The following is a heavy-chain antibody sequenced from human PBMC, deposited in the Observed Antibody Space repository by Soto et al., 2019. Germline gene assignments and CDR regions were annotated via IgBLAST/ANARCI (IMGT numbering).Heavy chain of an antibody. CDR3: AASIFYYGVDG. Sequence: GESLKISCKGSGYTFTNYWIGWVRQMPGKGPEWMGIIYPGDSDTKYNPSFQGQVTISADKSITTTYLQWSSLTASDTAIYYCAASIFYYGVDGWGQGTTVTVSS. CDR1: GYTFTNYW. CDR2: IYPGDSDT. J-gene: IGHJ6*02. V-gene: IGHV5-51*01.